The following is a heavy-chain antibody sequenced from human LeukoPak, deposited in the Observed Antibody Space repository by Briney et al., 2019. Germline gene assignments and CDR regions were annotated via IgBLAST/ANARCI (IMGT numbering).Heavy chain of an antibody. D-gene: IGHD3-22*01. CDR1: GYSFTSYW. CDR2: IYPGDSDT. CDR3: ARPTNYYDSSGFVGPLFDY. Sequence: GESLKISXKGSGYSFTSYWIGWVRQMPGKGLEWMGIIYPGDSDTRYSPSFQGQVTISADKSISTAYLQWSSLKASDTAMYYCARPTNYYDSSGFVGPLFDYWGQGTLVTVSS. V-gene: IGHV5-51*01. J-gene: IGHJ4*02.